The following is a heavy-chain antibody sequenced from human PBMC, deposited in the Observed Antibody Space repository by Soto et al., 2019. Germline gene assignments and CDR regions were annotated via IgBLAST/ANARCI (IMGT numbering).Heavy chain of an antibody. CDR1: GFTFSSYG. Sequence: PGGSLRLSCAASGFTFSSYGMHWVRQAPGKGLEWVAVISYDGSNKYYADSVKGRFTISRDNSKNTLYLQMNSLRAEDTAVYYCAKDGWFDSSGPIHNWFDPWGQGTLVTVSS. CDR3: AKDGWFDSSGPIHNWFDP. D-gene: IGHD3-22*01. CDR2: ISYDGSNK. V-gene: IGHV3-30*18. J-gene: IGHJ5*02.